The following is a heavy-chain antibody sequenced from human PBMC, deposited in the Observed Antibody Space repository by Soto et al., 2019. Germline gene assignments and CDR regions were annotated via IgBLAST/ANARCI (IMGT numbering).Heavy chain of an antibody. V-gene: IGHV3-23*01. Sequence: HPGGSLRLSCVASGFFLRDFGMHWVRQAPGKGLEWVSVISGSGGSTYYADSVKGRFTISRDNSKNTLYLQMNSLRAEDTAVYYCAKSVDIVATPTPMGYWGQGTLVTVSS. CDR3: AKSVDIVATPTPMGY. CDR1: GFFLRDFG. CDR2: ISGSGGST. D-gene: IGHD5-12*01. J-gene: IGHJ4*02.